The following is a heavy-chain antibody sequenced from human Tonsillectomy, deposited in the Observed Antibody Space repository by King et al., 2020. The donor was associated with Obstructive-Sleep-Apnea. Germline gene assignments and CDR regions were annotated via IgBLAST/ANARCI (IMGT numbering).Heavy chain of an antibody. Sequence: VQLVESGGGLVKPGGSLRLSCAASGFIFSDYYMSWIRQAPGKGLEWVSYISSSGSIIDYADSVRGRFTISRDNAKNSLYLQMNSLRAEDTAVYYCARAVGTTLVYFDYWGQGTLVTVSS. J-gene: IGHJ4*02. V-gene: IGHV3-11*01. D-gene: IGHD1-26*01. CDR2: ISSSGSII. CDR1: GFIFSDYY. CDR3: ARAVGTTLVYFDY.